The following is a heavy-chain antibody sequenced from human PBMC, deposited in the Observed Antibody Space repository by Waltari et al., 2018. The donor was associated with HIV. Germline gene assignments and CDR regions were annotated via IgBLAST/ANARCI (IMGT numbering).Heavy chain of an antibody. D-gene: IGHD2-15*01. J-gene: IGHJ5*02. CDR3: AKGIVVVVAAFNWFDP. V-gene: IGHV3-23*01. CDR2: ISGSGGST. CDR1: WFNIGSYS. Sequence: EVPLLGVGGGFVKPGGAPRLPWSGSWFNIGSYSMSWVRQAPGKGLEWVSAISGSGGSTYYADSVKGRFTISRDNSKNTLYLQMNSLRAEDTAVYYCAKGIVVVVAAFNWFDPWGQGTLVTVSS.